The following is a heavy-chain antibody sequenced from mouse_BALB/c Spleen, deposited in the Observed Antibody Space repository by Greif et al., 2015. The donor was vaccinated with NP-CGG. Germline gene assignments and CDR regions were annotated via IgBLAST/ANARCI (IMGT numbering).Heavy chain of an antibody. CDR1: GFTFSSFG. CDR3: ARSYDGYYEGAMDY. CDR2: ISSGSSTI. J-gene: IGHJ4*01. Sequence: EVMLVESGGGLVQPGGSRKLSCAASGFTFSSFGMHWVRQAPEKGLEWVAYISSGSSTIYYADTVKGRFTISRDNPKNTLFLQMTSLRSEDTAMYYCARSYDGYYEGAMDYWGQGTSVTVSS. V-gene: IGHV5-17*02. D-gene: IGHD2-3*01.